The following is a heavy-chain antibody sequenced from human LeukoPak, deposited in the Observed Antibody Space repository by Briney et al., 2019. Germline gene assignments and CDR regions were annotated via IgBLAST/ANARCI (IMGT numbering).Heavy chain of an antibody. D-gene: IGHD3-22*01. CDR2: ITRRGEST. J-gene: IGHJ4*02. V-gene: IGHV3-23*01. CDR1: GFTFSIYA. CDR3: ARDRPNYYGSDGHYYRRDGDY. Sequence: GGSLRLSCAAAGFTFSIYAMSWVRQAPGKGLQWVSSITRRGESTLYVDSVEGRLSITRDNSENTLYLQMHSLRAEDTAVYYCARDRPNYYGSDGHYYRRDGDYWGRGTLVSVSS.